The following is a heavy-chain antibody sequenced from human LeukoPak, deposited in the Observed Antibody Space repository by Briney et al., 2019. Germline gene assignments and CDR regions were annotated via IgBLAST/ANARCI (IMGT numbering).Heavy chain of an antibody. CDR1: GGTFSSYA. J-gene: IGHJ4*02. CDR2: IIPIFGTA. Sequence: ASVKASCKASGGTFSSYAISWVRQAPGQGLEWMGGIIPIFGTANYAQKFQGRVTITADESTSTAYMELSSLRSEDTAVYYCARERGYSGSYSDYYYFDYWGQGTLVTVSS. V-gene: IGHV1-69*13. CDR3: ARERGYSGSYSDYYYFDY. D-gene: IGHD5-12*01.